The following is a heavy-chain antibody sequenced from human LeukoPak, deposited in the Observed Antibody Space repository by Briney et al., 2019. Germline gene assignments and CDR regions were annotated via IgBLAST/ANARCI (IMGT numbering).Heavy chain of an antibody. V-gene: IGHV4-39*07. CDR3: ARGPYSGYDYSGFDY. CDR1: GGSISSSSYY. J-gene: IGHJ4*02. Sequence: SETLSLTCTVSGGSISSSSYYWGWIRQPPGKGLEWIGSIYYSGSTYYNPSLKSRVTISVDTSKNQFSLKLSSVTAADTAVYYCARGPYSGYDYSGFDYWGQGTLVTVSS. CDR2: IYYSGST. D-gene: IGHD5-12*01.